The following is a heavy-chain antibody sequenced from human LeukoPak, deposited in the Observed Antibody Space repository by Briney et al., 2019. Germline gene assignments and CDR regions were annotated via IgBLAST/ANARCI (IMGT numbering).Heavy chain of an antibody. CDR2: ISGSGGST. Sequence: GGSLRLSCAASGFTFSSYGMSWVRQAPGKGLEWVSAISGSGGSTYYADSVKGRFTISRDNSKNTLYLQMNSLRAEDTAVYYCAKGPMITFGGIHFDYWGQGTLVTVSS. V-gene: IGHV3-23*01. D-gene: IGHD3-16*01. CDR1: GFTFSSYG. CDR3: AKGPMITFGGIHFDY. J-gene: IGHJ4*02.